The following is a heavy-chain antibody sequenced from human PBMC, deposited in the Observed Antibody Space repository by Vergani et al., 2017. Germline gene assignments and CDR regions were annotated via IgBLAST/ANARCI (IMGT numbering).Heavy chain of an antibody. CDR2: IHPADSDT. CDR1: GYSFTNYW. CDR3: ARLYGRDSSGSKYFDY. J-gene: IGHJ4*02. D-gene: IGHD3-22*01. V-gene: IGHV5-51*01. Sequence: VPLVQSGAEVKKPGESLKISCQISGYSFTNYWIGWVRQMPGKGLEWMGIIHPADSDTRYSPSFQGQVTISVDKSISTAYLQRSSLRASDSAMYYCARLYGRDSSGSKYFDYWGQGTLVTVSS.